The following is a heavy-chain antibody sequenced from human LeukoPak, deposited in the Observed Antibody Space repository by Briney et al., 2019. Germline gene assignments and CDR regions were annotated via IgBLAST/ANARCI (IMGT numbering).Heavy chain of an antibody. D-gene: IGHD2-15*01. CDR1: GGSFSGYY. J-gene: IGHJ5*02. CDR3: ARAAVGYGSGGSCYWFDP. V-gene: IGHV4-34*01. Sequence: SETLSLTCAVYGGSFSGYYWRWIRQPPGKGLEWIGEINHSGSTNYNPSLKSRVTISVDTSKNQFSLKLSTVSAADTAVYYCARAAVGYGSGGSCYWFDPWGQGTLVTVSS. CDR2: INHSGST.